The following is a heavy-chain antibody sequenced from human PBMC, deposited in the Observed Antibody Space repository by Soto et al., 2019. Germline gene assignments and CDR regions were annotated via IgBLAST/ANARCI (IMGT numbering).Heavy chain of an antibody. V-gene: IGHV1-18*01. J-gene: IGHJ6*02. Sequence: QVQLVQSGAEVKKPGASVKVSCKASGYTFTSYGISWVRQAPGQGLERMGWISAYNSNTNYAQKLQGRVTMTTDTATSTADMELRSLRSDDTAMYYCAREGMGYGMDVWGQGTTVTVSS. CDR1: GYTFTSYG. CDR3: AREGMGYGMDV. CDR2: ISAYNSNT. D-gene: IGHD3-10*01.